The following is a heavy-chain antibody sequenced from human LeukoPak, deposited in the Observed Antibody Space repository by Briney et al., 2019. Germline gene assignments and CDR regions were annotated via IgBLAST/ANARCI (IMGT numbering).Heavy chain of an antibody. V-gene: IGHV5-51*01. CDR2: IYPGDSDT. Sequence: GESLKISCEGSGYTFINYWIAWVRQMPGKGLEWMGIIYPGDSDTRYIPSFQGQVTISVDKSISTAYLQWSSLKASDTAMYYCARQRSVYSSPWIDYWGQGTLATVSS. CDR3: ARQRSVYSSPWIDY. CDR1: GYTFINYW. J-gene: IGHJ4*02. D-gene: IGHD6-13*01.